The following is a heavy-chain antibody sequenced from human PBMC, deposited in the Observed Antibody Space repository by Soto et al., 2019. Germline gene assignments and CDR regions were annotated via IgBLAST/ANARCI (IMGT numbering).Heavy chain of an antibody. CDR1: GGSISSSSYY. J-gene: IGHJ5*02. V-gene: IGHV4-39*01. D-gene: IGHD6-13*01. Sequence: SETLSLTCTVSGGSISSSSYYWGWIRQPPGKGLEWIGSIYYSGSTYYNPPLKSRVTISVDTSKNQFSLKLSSVTAADTAVYFFAIRDSSSCSFVGWFDPWGPLSLVTVSS. CDR2: IYYSGST. CDR3: AIRDSSSCSFVGWFDP.